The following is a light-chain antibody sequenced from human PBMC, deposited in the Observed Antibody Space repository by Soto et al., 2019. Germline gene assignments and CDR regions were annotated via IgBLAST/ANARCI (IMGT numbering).Light chain of an antibody. CDR2: DAS. CDR3: QQRGDWPPLS. J-gene: IGKJ4*01. CDR1: QSVSTY. V-gene: IGKV3-11*01. Sequence: EIVLTQSPATLSLSPGDRAALSCRASQSVSTYLAWYKQKPGQAPRLLIYDASNRATGIPARFSGSGSGTGFTLTISSLEPEDFEVYYCQQRGDWPPLSFGGGTKVEIK.